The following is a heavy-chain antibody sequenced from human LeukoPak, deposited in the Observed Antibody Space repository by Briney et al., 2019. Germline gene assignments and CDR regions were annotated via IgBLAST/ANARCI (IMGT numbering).Heavy chain of an antibody. J-gene: IGHJ5*02. CDR2: ISAYNGNT. D-gene: IGHD2-2*01. CDR3: ARLVTYCSSTSCYSYNWFDP. Sequence: GASVKVSYKASGYTFTSYGISWVRQAPGQGLEWMGWISAYNGNTNYAQKLQGRVTMTTDTSTSTAYMELRSLRSDDTAVYYCARLVTYCSSTSCYSYNWFDPWGQGTLVTVSS. V-gene: IGHV1-18*01. CDR1: GYTFTSYG.